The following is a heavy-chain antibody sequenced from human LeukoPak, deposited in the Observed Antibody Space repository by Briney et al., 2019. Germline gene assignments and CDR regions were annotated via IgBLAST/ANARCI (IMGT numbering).Heavy chain of an antibody. CDR2: ISGGSDRT. CDR3: VKGYLGSYFDGFDL. J-gene: IGHJ3*01. D-gene: IGHD1-26*01. V-gene: IGHV3-23*01. Sequence: GGSLRLSCVASGLTFSRYAMTWVRQAPGKWLEWVSAISGGSDRTEYADSVKGRFTISRDNSKNTVFLQMNSLRVEDTAVYYCVKGYLGSYFDGFDLWGQGTMVTVSS. CDR1: GLTFSRYA.